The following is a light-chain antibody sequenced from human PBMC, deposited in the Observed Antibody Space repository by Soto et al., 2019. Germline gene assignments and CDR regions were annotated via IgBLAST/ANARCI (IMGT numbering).Light chain of an antibody. V-gene: IGKV3-20*01. CDR2: GAS. CDR3: QQYDDSPVTDRWT. J-gene: IGKJ1*01. CDR1: QSVRSSS. Sequence: ESVLTQSPGTLSLSPGERASLSCRASQSVRSSSLAWYKQKPGQPPRLLIYGASSRATGIPDRFSGSGSGTDFTLTISRLEPEDFAVYFCQQYDDSPVTDRWTFGPGTKGDIK.